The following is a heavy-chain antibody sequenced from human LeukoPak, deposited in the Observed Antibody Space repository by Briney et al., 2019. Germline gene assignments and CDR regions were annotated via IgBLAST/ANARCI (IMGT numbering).Heavy chain of an antibody. V-gene: IGHV3-23*01. CDR1: GFTFSSYG. CDR2: TSSSDAGT. J-gene: IGHJ6*03. D-gene: IGHD6-19*01. CDR3: ARVSGGNEDLYYYYYMDV. Sequence: GGSLRLSCAASGFTFSSYGMSWVRQAPGKGLEWVAATSSSDAGTYHADSVRGRFTISRDNSKNTVYLQVNSLRAEDTALYYCARVSGGNEDLYYYYYMDVWGKGTTVTVSS.